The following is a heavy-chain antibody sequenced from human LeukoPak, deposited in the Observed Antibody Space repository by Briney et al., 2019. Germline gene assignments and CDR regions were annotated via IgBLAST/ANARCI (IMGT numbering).Heavy chain of an antibody. CDR2: IKQDGSEK. Sequence: GGSLRLSCAASGFTFSLYWMNWVRRAPGKGLEWVANIKQDGSEKNYVDSVKGRFTISRDNAKNSLYLQMNSLRAEDTAVYYCARGGLRFLEWLFGYWGQGTLVTVSS. V-gene: IGHV3-7*01. D-gene: IGHD3-3*01. CDR1: GFTFSLYW. CDR3: ARGGLRFLEWLFGY. J-gene: IGHJ4*02.